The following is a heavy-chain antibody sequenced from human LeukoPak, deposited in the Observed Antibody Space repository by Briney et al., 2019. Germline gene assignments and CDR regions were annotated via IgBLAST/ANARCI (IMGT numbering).Heavy chain of an antibody. V-gene: IGHV1-18*01. J-gene: IGHJ4*02. CDR1: GYTFTNFG. CDR3: ARPGGWAYRDYLQEAFDY. D-gene: IGHD4-17*01. CDR2: ISPYNGHT. Sequence: ASVKVSCKASGYTFTNFGISWVRQAPGQGLEWMGWISPYNGHTNYAQKVQGRVTMTTDTSTSTVYMELRSLRSDDTAVYYCARPGGWAYRDYLQEAFDYWGQGTLVTVSS.